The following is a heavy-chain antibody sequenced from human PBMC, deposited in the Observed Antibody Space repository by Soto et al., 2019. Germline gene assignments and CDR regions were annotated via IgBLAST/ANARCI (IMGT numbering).Heavy chain of an antibody. D-gene: IGHD1-1*01. Sequence: QVHLVQSGAEVKKPGSSVKVSCKASGDTFSSFAISWVRQAPGQGLEWMGGIIPIFRTPKYGQKFQGRVTLTADQPTSPAYMELTSLRSEATAVYFCARDKDREQLGGNYYYALDVWGQGTTVIVSS. CDR2: IIPIFRTP. CDR1: GDTFSSFA. CDR3: ARDKDREQLGGNYYYALDV. V-gene: IGHV1-69*12. J-gene: IGHJ6*02.